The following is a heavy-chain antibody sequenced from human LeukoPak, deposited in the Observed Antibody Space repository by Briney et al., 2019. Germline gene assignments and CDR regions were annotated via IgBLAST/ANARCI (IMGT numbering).Heavy chain of an antibody. J-gene: IGHJ4*02. CDR2: ISSSSSYI. V-gene: IGHV3-21*01. CDR1: GFTFSSYA. Sequence: PGGSLRLSCAASGFTFSSYAMHWVRQAPGKGLEWVSSISSSSSYIYYADSVKGRFTISRDNAKNSLYLQMISLRAEDTAVYYCARDLSVGAKPDLGFDYWGQGTLVTVSS. D-gene: IGHD1-26*01. CDR3: ARDLSVGAKPDLGFDY.